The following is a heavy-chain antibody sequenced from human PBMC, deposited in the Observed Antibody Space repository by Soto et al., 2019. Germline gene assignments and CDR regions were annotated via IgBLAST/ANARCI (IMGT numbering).Heavy chain of an antibody. J-gene: IGHJ5*02. V-gene: IGHV3-23*01. CDR3: AKVRITMVRGVIITVWFDP. CDR2: ISGSGGST. CDR1: GFTFSSYA. Sequence: HPGGSLRLSCAASGFTFSSYAMSWVRQAPGKGLEWVSAISGSGGSTYYADSVKGRFTISRDNSKNTLYLQMNSLRAEDTAVYYCAKVRITMVRGVIITVWFDPWGQGTXVTVSS. D-gene: IGHD3-10*01.